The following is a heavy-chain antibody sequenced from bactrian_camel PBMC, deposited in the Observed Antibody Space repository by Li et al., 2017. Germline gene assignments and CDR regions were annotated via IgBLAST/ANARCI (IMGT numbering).Heavy chain of an antibody. V-gene: IGHV3S26*01. CDR1: GFTYSSYC. Sequence: HVQLVESGGGLVQPGGSLRLSCAASGFTYSSYCMGWFRQAPGKEREGVAAIKSDGSTSYPDSVKGRFTVSQDVAKNALYLQMNSLGPEDTAMYYCAADPTAWCEGPLRTECCLVRILGPWDPGHRL. D-gene: IGHD1*01. CDR2: IKSDGST. J-gene: IGHJ4*01. CDR3: AADPTAWCEGPLRTECCLVRI.